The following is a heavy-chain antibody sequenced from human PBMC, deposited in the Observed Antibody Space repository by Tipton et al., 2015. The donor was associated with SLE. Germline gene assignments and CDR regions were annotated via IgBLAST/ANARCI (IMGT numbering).Heavy chain of an antibody. CDR1: GFTVSSNY. J-gene: IGHJ3*02. CDR3: AAAVAGPDAFDI. D-gene: IGHD6-19*01. CDR2: ISDSGGST. Sequence: SLRLSCAASGFTVSSNYMSWVRQAPGKGLEWVSVISDSGGSTYYADSVKGRFTISRDNSKNTLYLQMNSLRAEDTAVYYCAAAVAGPDAFDIWGQGTMVTVSS. V-gene: IGHV3-53*05.